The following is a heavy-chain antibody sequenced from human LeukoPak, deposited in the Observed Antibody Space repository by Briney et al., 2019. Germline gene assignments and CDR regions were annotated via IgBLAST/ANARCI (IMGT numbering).Heavy chain of an antibody. CDR2: INSDGSST. J-gene: IGHJ4*02. CDR1: GFTFTNAW. D-gene: IGHD3-10*01. CDR3: ARRGAVIDY. V-gene: IGHV3-74*01. Sequence: GGSLRLSCAASGFTFTNAWMHWVRQAPGKGLVWVSRINSDGSSTSYADSVKGRFTISRDNAKNTLYLQMNSLRAEDTAVYYCARRGAVIDYWGQGTLVTVSS.